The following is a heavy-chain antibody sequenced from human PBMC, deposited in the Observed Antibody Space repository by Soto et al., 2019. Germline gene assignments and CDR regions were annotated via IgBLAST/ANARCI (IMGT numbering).Heavy chain of an antibody. J-gene: IGHJ5*02. D-gene: IGHD6-13*01. CDR1: GGSISSSSFH. V-gene: IGHV4-39*01. CDR2: IYYSGST. Sequence: PSETLSLTCTVSGGSISSSSFHWGWIRQPPGKGLEWIGSIYYSGSTYYSPSLKSRVTISVDTSKNQFSLKLSSVTAADTAVYYCARRERAAGTHWGFDPWGPGTLVTLSS. CDR3: ARRERAAGTHWGFDP.